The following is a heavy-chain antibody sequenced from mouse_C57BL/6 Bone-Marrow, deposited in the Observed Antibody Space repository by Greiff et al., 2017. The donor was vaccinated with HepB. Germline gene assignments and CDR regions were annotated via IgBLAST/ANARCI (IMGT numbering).Heavy chain of an antibody. J-gene: IGHJ3*01. CDR2: IYPGSGSI. Sequence: VQLQQSGPELVKPGASVKISCKASGYSFTSYYIHWVKQRPGQGLEWIGWIYPGSGSIKYNEKFKDKATLTADKSSSTVYMELSRLTSEDSAVYYCARHEDDAWFAYWGQGTLVTVSA. V-gene: IGHV1-62-2*01. D-gene: IGHD2-3*01. CDR1: GYSFTSYY. CDR3: ARHEDDAWFAY.